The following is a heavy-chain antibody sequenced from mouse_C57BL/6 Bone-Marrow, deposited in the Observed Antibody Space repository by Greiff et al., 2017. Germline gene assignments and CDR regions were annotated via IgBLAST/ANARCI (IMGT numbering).Heavy chain of an antibody. D-gene: IGHD2-4*01. CDR2: ISNLAYSN. CDR3: ARWDYRLAY. CDR1: GFTFSDYG. V-gene: IGHV5-15*01. Sequence: EVQLVESGGGLVQPGGSLKLSCAASGFTFSDYGMAWVRQAPRKGPEWVAFISNLAYSNYYADNVTGRFTISRENAKNTLYLEMSSLRSEDTAMYYCARWDYRLAYWSQGTLVTVSA. J-gene: IGHJ3*01.